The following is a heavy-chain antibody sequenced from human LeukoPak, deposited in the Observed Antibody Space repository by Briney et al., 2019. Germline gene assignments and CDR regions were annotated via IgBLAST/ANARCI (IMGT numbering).Heavy chain of an antibody. V-gene: IGHV3-21*01. D-gene: IGHD3-3*02. CDR1: GFTFSSYS. CDR3: ARDLAVRVFDY. J-gene: IGHJ4*02. CDR2: ISSSSSYI. Sequence: GGSLRLSCAASGFTFSSYSMNWVRPAPAKGLEWVSSISSSSSYIYYADSVKDRFTISRDNAKNSLYLQMNSLRAEDTAVYYCARDLAVRVFDYWGQGTLVTVSS.